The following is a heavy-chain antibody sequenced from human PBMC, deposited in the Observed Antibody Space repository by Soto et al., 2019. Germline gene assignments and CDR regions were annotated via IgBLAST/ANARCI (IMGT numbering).Heavy chain of an antibody. CDR3: AHRHELGSFDI. Sequence: SGPTLVNPTQTLTLTCTFSGFSLSTRAVGVGWIRQPPGKALEWLALIYWNDDKRYSPSLKNRLTITKDTSKNHVVLTMTNMDPVDTATYYCAHRHELGSFDIWGQGTKVTVSS. J-gene: IGHJ3*02. D-gene: IGHD1-26*01. V-gene: IGHV2-5*01. CDR1: GFSLSTRAVG. CDR2: IYWNDDK.